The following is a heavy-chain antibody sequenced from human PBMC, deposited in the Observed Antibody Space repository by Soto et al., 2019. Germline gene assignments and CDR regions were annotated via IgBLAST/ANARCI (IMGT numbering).Heavy chain of an antibody. CDR1: GYNFATFW. Sequence: GESLKISCKGSGYNFATFWIAWVRQMPGKGLEWMATIYPGDSDTRYRPSFQGQVIISVDKSISTAYLQWSSLKASDTATYYCARKIFGGLDVWGQGTTVTVSS. V-gene: IGHV5-51*01. CDR2: IYPGDSDT. D-gene: IGHD3-3*01. CDR3: ARKIFGGLDV. J-gene: IGHJ6*02.